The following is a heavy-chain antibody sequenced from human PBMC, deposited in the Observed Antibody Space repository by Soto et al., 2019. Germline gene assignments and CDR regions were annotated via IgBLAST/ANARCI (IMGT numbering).Heavy chain of an antibody. CDR3: ARSGEQWLETGGFDY. CDR2: IKQDGSEK. Sequence: EVQLVESGGGLVQPGGSLRLSCAASGFTFSSYWMSWVRQAPGKGLEWVANIKQDGSEKYYVDSVKGRFSISRDNAKNSLYLQMNRLRAEGTAVYYCARSGEQWLETGGFDYWGQGTLVTVSS. D-gene: IGHD6-19*01. CDR1: GFTFSSYW. J-gene: IGHJ4*02. V-gene: IGHV3-7*01.